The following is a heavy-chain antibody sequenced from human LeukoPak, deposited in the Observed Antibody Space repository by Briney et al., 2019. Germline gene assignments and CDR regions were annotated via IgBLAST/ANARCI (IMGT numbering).Heavy chain of an antibody. CDR1: GFTFSSYI. D-gene: IGHD6-13*01. CDR3: ARDAMEYRSSWNPFDY. J-gene: IGHJ4*02. V-gene: IGHV3-48*04. Sequence: GGSLRLSCAASGFTFSSYIMNWVRQAPGKGLEWVSYISSSSSTIYYADSVKGRFNSSRDNAKNSLYLQMNSLRAEHASVSDRARDAMEYRSSWNPFDYWGQGTLVTV. CDR2: ISSSSSTI.